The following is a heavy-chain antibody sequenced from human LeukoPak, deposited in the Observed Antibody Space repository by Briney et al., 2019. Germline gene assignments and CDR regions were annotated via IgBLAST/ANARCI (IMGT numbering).Heavy chain of an antibody. D-gene: IGHD1-26*01. CDR1: GFTFKDYG. J-gene: IGHJ6*02. CDR3: AKHMRATNTYSFFGLDV. CDR2: INWNGGGT. V-gene: IGHV3-9*01. Sequence: GRSLRLSCAATGFTFKDYGMHWVRQPPGKGLEWVSSINWNGGGTDYADSVKGRFTISRDNAKNSLYLQLSSLRPEGTALYYCAKHMRATNTYSFFGLDVWGQGTTVTVSS.